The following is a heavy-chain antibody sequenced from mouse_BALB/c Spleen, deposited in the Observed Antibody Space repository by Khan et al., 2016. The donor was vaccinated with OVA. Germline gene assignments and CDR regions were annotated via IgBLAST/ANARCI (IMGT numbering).Heavy chain of an antibody. J-gene: IGHJ3*01. V-gene: IGHV3-1*02. CDR2: IHYSGST. CDR3: AGGFPAF. CDR1: GYSITSGYN. Sequence: EVQLQESGPDLVKPSQSLSLTCTVTGYSITSGYNWHWIRQFPGNKLEWVGYIHYSGSTSYNQSLKSRISITRDTSKNQFFLQLNSVTTEDTATYYCAGGFPAFWGQGTLVTVSA.